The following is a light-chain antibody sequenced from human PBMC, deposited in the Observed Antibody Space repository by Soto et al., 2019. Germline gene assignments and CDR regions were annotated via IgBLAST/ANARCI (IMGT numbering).Light chain of an antibody. Sequence: QSALTQPASVSGSPGQSITISCTGTSSDVGGYNYVSWYQQHPGKAPKLMIYDVSNRPSGVSNRFSGSKSGNTASLTISGLQAEEEADYYCSSYTSSSPGVFGGGTKLTVL. V-gene: IGLV2-14*03. CDR1: SSDVGGYNY. CDR2: DVS. J-gene: IGLJ2*01. CDR3: SSYTSSSPGV.